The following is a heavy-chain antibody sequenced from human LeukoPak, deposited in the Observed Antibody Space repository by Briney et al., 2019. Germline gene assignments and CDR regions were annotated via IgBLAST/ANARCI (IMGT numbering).Heavy chain of an antibody. CDR3: AKGAYYYDSSGYYYFDY. J-gene: IGHJ4*02. V-gene: IGHV3-23*01. Sequence: TGGSLRLSCAASGFTFSSYAMSWVRQAPGKGLEWVSAISGSGGSTYYADSVKGRFTISRDNSKNTLYLQMNSLRAEDTAVYYRAKGAYYYDSSGYYYFDYWGQGTLVTVSS. D-gene: IGHD3-22*01. CDR1: GFTFSSYA. CDR2: ISGSGGST.